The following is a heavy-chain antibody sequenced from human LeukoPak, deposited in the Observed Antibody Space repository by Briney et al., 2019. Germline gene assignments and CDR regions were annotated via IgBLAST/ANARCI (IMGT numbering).Heavy chain of an antibody. D-gene: IGHD1-26*01. CDR3: AKGGKWDVTPFDY. Sequence: PGGSLRLSCAASGFTASSHYMTWVRQAPGKGPEWVSVIYGGDTTYYADSVKGRFTISRDSSKNTLYLQMSNLRVEDTAVYYCAKGGKWDVTPFDYWGQGTLVTVSS. J-gene: IGHJ4*02. CDR2: IYGGDTT. V-gene: IGHV3-53*01. CDR1: GFTASSHY.